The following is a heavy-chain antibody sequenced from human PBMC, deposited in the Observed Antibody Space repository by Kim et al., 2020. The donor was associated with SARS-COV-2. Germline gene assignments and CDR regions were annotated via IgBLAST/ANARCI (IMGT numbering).Heavy chain of an antibody. V-gene: IGHV3-53*01. J-gene: IGHJ4*02. Sequence: KGRFTISRDNSKNTLYLQMNSLRAEDTAVYYCARAPYYYDSSGYYYWDSWGQGTLVTVSS. CDR3: ARAPYYYDSSGYYYWDS. D-gene: IGHD3-22*01.